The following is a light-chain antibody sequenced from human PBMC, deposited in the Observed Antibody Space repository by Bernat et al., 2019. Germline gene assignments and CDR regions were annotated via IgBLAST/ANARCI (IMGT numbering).Light chain of an antibody. CDR2: AAS. J-gene: IGKJ5*01. CDR3: QSYNSVPFT. Sequence: DIQMTQSPSSLSASVGDRVTITCRASQGISNYLAWYQQKRGKVPKLLIYAASTLQSGVPSRFSGSGSGTDFTLTISSLQPEDVATYYCQSYNSVPFTFGQATRLEIK. V-gene: IGKV1-27*01. CDR1: QGISNY.